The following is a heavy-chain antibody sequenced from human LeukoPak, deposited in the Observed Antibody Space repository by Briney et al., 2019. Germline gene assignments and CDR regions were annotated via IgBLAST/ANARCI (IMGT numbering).Heavy chain of an antibody. CDR2: ISGSGGST. CDR3: AKTGDDYVWGSYIDY. Sequence: GGSLRLSCAASGFTFSSYAMSWVRQAPGKGLEWVSAISGSGGSTYYADSVKGRFTISRDNSKNTLYLQMNSLRAEDTAVYYCAKTGDDYVWGSYIDYWGQGTLVTVSS. J-gene: IGHJ4*02. D-gene: IGHD3-16*01. V-gene: IGHV3-23*01. CDR1: GFTFSSYA.